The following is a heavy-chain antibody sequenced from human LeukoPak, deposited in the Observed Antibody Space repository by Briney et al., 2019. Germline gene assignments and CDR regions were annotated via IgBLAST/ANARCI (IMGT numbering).Heavy chain of an antibody. V-gene: IGHV3-23*01. CDR3: PKGDHGSDYYYYGMDV. CDR1: GFTFSKYA. D-gene: IGHD3-10*01. Sequence: PGGSLRLSCAASGFTFSKYAMSWVRQAPGKGLEWVSAVSGSGGSTYYADSVKGRFTISRDNSKNTLYLQMNSLRAEDTAIYYCPKGDHGSDYYYYGMDVWGQGTTVTVSS. J-gene: IGHJ6*02. CDR2: VSGSGGST.